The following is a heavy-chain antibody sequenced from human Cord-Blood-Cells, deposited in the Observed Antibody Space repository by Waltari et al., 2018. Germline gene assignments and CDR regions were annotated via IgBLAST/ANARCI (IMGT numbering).Heavy chain of an antibody. J-gene: IGHJ3*02. CDR2: IIPIFGTA. CDR1: GGTFSSYA. Sequence: QVQLVQSGAEVKQPGRSAKVSCKASGGTFSSYAISWVRQARGQGLEWMGGIIPIFGTANYAQKFQGRVTITADESTSTAYMELSSLRSEDTAVYYCAREGPGDASDIWGQGTMVTVSS. D-gene: IGHD7-27*01. CDR3: AREGPGDASDI. V-gene: IGHV1-69*01.